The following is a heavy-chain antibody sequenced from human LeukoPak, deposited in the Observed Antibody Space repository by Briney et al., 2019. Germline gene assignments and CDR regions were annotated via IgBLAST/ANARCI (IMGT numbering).Heavy chain of an antibody. D-gene: IGHD5-12*01. CDR2: IIPILGIA. CDR3: ARETDIVATTWIDP. CDR1: GGTFSSYA. J-gene: IGHJ5*02. Sequence: SVKVSCKASGGTFSSYAISWVRQAPGQGLEWMGRIIPILGIANYAQKFQGRVTITADKSTGTAYMELSSLRSDDTAVYYCARETDIVATTWIDPWGQGTLVTVSS. V-gene: IGHV1-69*04.